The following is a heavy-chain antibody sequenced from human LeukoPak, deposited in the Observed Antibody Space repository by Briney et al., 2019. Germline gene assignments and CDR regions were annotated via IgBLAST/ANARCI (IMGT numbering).Heavy chain of an antibody. CDR2: INSDGSSI. Sequence: GGSLRLFCAASGFTFSSYWMHWVRQAPGKGLVWVSRINSDGSSITYADSVKGRFTISRDNAKNTLYLQMNSLRVEDTAVYYCARDGRVSGYDFDCWGQGTLVTVSS. D-gene: IGHD5-12*01. CDR3: ARDGRVSGYDFDC. CDR1: GFTFSSYW. V-gene: IGHV3-74*03. J-gene: IGHJ4*02.